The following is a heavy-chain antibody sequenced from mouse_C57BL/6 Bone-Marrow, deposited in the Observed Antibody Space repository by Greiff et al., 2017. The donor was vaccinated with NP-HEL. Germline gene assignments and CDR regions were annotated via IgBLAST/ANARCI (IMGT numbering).Heavy chain of an antibody. CDR2: ISYDGSN. CDR3: ARDTNYYGSSYVGFAY. CDR1: GYSITSGYY. D-gene: IGHD1-1*01. J-gene: IGHJ3*01. Sequence: VQLKESGPGLVKPSQSLSLTCSVTGYSITSGYYWNWIRQFPGNKLEWMGYISYDGSNNYNPSLKNRISITRDTSKNQFFLKLNSVTTEDTATYYCARDTNYYGSSYVGFAYWGQGTLVTVSA. V-gene: IGHV3-6*01.